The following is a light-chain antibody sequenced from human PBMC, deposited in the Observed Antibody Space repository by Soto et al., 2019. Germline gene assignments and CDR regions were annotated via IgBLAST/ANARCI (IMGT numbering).Light chain of an antibody. V-gene: IGKV1-8*01. CDR3: QQYYSDYT. J-gene: IGKJ2*01. CDR2: AAS. CDR1: QGISSY. Sequence: AIRMTQSPSSLSASTGDRVTITCRARQGISSYLAWYQHKPWKAPKLLIYAASTLQSGVPSRFSGSGSGTDFTLTISSLQSEDVATYNCQQYYSDYTVGQGTKLEIK.